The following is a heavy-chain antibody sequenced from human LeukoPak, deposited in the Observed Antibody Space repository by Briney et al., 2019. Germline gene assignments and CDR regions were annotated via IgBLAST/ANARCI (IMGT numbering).Heavy chain of an antibody. J-gene: IGHJ4*02. D-gene: IGHD3-3*01. Sequence: GGSLRLSCAASGFTFSSYAMSWVRQAPGKGLEWVSAISGSGGSTYYADSVKGRFTISRDNSKNTLYLQMNSLRAEDTAVYYCAKDPKYDYWSGYADYWGQGTLVTVSS. CDR3: AKDPKYDYWSGYADY. V-gene: IGHV3-23*01. CDR2: ISGSGGST. CDR1: GFTFSSYA.